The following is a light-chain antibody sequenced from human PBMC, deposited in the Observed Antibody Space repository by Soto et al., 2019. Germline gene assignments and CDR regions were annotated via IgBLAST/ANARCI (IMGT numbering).Light chain of an antibody. CDR3: QVWDSSSDHLYV. V-gene: IGLV3-21*04. J-gene: IGLJ1*01. CDR2: YDS. CDR1: NIGSKS. Sequence: ELTQPPSVSVAPGKTARITCGGNNIGSKSVHWYQQKPGQAPVLVIYYDSDRPSGIPERFSGSNSGNTATLTISRVEAGDEADYYCQVWDSSSDHLYVFGTGTKVTVL.